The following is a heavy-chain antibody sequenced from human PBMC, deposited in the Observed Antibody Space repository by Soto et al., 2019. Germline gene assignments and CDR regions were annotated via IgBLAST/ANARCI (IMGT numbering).Heavy chain of an antibody. CDR3: AIWVGATSFDY. Sequence: QVQLQESGPGLVKPSQTLSLTCTVSGGSISSGGYYWSWIRQHPGKGLEWIGYIYYSGSTYYNPSLKSRVTISVDTAKNQLSLKLSSVTAADTAVYYFAIWVGATSFDYWGQGTLVTVSS. J-gene: IGHJ4*02. D-gene: IGHD1-26*01. CDR2: IYYSGST. CDR1: GGSISSGGYY. V-gene: IGHV4-31*03.